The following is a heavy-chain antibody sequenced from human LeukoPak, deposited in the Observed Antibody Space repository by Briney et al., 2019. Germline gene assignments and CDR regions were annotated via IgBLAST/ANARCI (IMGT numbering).Heavy chain of an antibody. CDR1: GFTIGSYS. D-gene: IGHD2-15*01. CDR3: ARSSMVDANDSFDI. J-gene: IGHJ3*02. CDR2: ISKNSGYM. V-gene: IGHV3-21*01. Sequence: GGSLRLSCAASGFTIGSYSMNWVRQAPGKGLQWVSSISKNSGYMYYIDSVKGRFTISRDNAKNSMYLQMNSVRADDTAVYYCARSSMVDANDSFDIWGQGTMVTVSS.